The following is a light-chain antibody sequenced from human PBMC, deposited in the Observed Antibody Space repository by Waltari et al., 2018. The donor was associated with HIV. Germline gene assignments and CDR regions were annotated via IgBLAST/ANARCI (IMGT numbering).Light chain of an antibody. CDR2: AAA. Sequence: DITMTQSPSSLSASVGDRVTITCRASQVIRTNLGWFQQKPGKAPKRLIFAAASWQGGVPSRCSGSRSGTEFTLTVSSLQPEDFATYFCLQYNSFPRTFGQGTKVEIK. V-gene: IGKV1-17*01. CDR3: LQYNSFPRT. CDR1: QVIRTN. J-gene: IGKJ1*01.